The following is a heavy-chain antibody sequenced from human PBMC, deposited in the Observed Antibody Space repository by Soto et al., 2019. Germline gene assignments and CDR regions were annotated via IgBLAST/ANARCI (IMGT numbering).Heavy chain of an antibody. CDR2: IIPLLGIT. CDR1: GGTFIGYA. CDR3: ARDPRSITGTTSSEDFQH. V-gene: IGHV1-69*01. J-gene: IGHJ1*01. Sequence: QAQLMQSGAEVKKPGSSVKVSCKASGGTFIGYAINWVRQAPGQGLEWMGGIIPLLGITNYAQKFQGRITIVADESTGTTSMDLRGLGSDDTAVYYCARDPRSITGTTSSEDFQHWGQGTLVSVSS. D-gene: IGHD1-20*01.